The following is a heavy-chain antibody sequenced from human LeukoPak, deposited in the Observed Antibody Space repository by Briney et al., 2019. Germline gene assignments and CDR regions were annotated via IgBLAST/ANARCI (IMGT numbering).Heavy chain of an antibody. CDR2: ISSDGSNR. J-gene: IGHJ4*02. Sequence: GSLRLSCAASGFTFTFSRFAMHWARQAPGKGLEWLAVISSDGSNRYYADSVKGRFTLSRDNSEDTLYLQMNSLKPEDTAVYFCAKGASGLYFDYWGRGTVVTVSS. D-gene: IGHD6-19*01. CDR3: AKGASGLYFDY. V-gene: IGHV3-30-3*01. CDR1: GFTFTFSRFA.